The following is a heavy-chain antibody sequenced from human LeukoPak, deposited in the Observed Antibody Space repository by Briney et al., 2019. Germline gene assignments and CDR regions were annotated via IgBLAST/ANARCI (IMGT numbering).Heavy chain of an antibody. CDR2: IYHSGST. CDR3: ARVVVVAATLWFDP. CDR1: GYSISSGYY. V-gene: IGHV4-38-2*01. D-gene: IGHD2-15*01. J-gene: IGHJ5*02. Sequence: PSETLSLTCAVSGYSISSGYYWGWIRQPPGKGLEWIGSIYHSGSTYYNPSLKSRVTISVDTSKNQFSLKLSSVTAADTAVYYCARVVVVAATLWFDPWGQGTLVTVSS.